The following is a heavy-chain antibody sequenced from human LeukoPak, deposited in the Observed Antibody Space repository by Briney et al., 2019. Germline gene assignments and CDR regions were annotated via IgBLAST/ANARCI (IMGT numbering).Heavy chain of an antibody. J-gene: IGHJ4*02. CDR2: IYSGGST. V-gene: IGHV3-53*01. CDR3: ARDRDSGTYCFDY. D-gene: IGHD1-26*01. Sequence: GGSLRLSCAASGFTVSSNSMSWVSQAPGKGLEWVSIIYSGGSTYYADSVKGRFSISRDNSENTLYLQMNSLSAEDTAVYYCARDRDSGTYCFDYWGRGTLVAVSS. CDR1: GFTVSSNS.